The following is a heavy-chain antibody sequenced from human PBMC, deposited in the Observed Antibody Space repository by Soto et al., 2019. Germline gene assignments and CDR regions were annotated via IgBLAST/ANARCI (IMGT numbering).Heavy chain of an antibody. D-gene: IGHD6-19*01. CDR2: AYHNGLT. V-gene: IGHV4-4*02. CDR3: ARDAAVPGESDRFDY. Sequence: PSETLSLTCTVSGDSVTSNVWWSWVRQPPGKGLEWIGEAYHNGLTDYNPSLKSRVTMSVDTTKNEFSLELTSLTAADTAIYYCARDAAVPGESDRFDYWGQGTLVTVSS. J-gene: IGHJ4*02. CDR1: GDSVTSNVW.